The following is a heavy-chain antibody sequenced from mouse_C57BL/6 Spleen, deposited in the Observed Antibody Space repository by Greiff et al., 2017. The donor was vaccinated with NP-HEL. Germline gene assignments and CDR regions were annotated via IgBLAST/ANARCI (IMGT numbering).Heavy chain of an antibody. CDR3: ARDYYGSRDAMDY. CDR2: ISDGGSYT. D-gene: IGHD1-1*01. J-gene: IGHJ4*01. V-gene: IGHV5-4*01. Sequence: EVQLVESGGGLVKPGGSLKLSCAASGFTFSSYAMSWVRQTPEKRLEWVATISDGGSYTYYPDNVKGRFTISRDNAKNNLYLQMSHLKSEDTAMYYCARDYYGSRDAMDYWGQGTSVTVSS. CDR1: GFTFSSYA.